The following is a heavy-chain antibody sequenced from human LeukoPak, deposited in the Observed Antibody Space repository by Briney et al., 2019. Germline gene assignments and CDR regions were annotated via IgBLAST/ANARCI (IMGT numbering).Heavy chain of an antibody. D-gene: IGHD2/OR15-2a*01. CDR2: ISDIGSI. CDR3: AGHRPRNTVDF. Sequence: PSETLSLTCTVSGGSISSYYWSWIRQPPGKGLEWIAYISDIGSINYNPSLRSRVTISLDTSKNQFSLKLSSVTAADTAVYYCAGHRPRNTVDFWGQGTLVTVSS. V-gene: IGHV4-59*08. J-gene: IGHJ4*02. CDR1: GGSISSYY.